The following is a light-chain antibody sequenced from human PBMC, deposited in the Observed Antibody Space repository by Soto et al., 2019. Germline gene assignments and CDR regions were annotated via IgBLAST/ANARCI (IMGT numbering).Light chain of an antibody. Sequence: QSALTQPASVSGSPGQSITISCTGTSSDVGAYNYVSWYQQHPGKAPKHMIFEVSDRPSGVSNRFSGSKSGNTDSLTISGLQAEDEADYYCSSYTSSKTLVFGRVTKLTVL. CDR1: SSDVGAYNY. J-gene: IGLJ2*01. CDR3: SSYTSSKTLV. CDR2: EVS. V-gene: IGLV2-14*01.